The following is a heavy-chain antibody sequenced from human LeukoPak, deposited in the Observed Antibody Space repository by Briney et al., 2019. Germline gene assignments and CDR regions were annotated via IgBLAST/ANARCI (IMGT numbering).Heavy chain of an antibody. Sequence: ASVKVSCKASGYTFTNYYVHWVRQAPGQGLEWMGWINPNSGGTNYAQTFQGRVTMTRDTSISTAYMELSRLRSDDTAVYYCARGVFGGSWGASDAFDIWGQGTMVTVSS. V-gene: IGHV1-2*02. CDR3: ARGVFGGSWGASDAFDI. CDR2: INPNSGGT. CDR1: GYTFTNYY. D-gene: IGHD1-26*01. J-gene: IGHJ3*02.